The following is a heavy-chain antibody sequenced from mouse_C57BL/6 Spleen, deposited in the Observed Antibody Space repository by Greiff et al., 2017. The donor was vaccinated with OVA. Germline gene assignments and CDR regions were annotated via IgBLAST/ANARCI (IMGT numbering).Heavy chain of an antibody. J-gene: IGHJ1*03. CDR3: AAITTAWYFDV. CDR1: GYSFTDYN. Sequence: LVEPGASVKISCKASGYSFTDYNMNWVKQSNGKSLEWIGVINPNYGTTSYNQKFKGKATLTVDQSSSTAYMQLNSLTSEDSAVYYCAAITTAWYFDVWGTGTTVTVSS. D-gene: IGHD1-2*01. V-gene: IGHV1-39*01. CDR2: INPNYGTT.